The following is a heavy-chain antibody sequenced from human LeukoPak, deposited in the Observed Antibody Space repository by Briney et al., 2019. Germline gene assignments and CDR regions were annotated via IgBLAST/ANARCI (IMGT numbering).Heavy chain of an antibody. V-gene: IGHV1-69*06. CDR2: IIPIFGTV. CDR3: ARVLGYSSGWYEIDY. Sequence: ASVKVSCKASGGTFSSYAISWVRQAPGQGLEWMGGIIPIFGTVNYAQKFQGRVTITADKSTSTAYMELSSLRSEDTAVYYCARVLGYSSGWYEIDYWGQGTLVTVSS. CDR1: GGTFSSYA. D-gene: IGHD6-19*01. J-gene: IGHJ4*02.